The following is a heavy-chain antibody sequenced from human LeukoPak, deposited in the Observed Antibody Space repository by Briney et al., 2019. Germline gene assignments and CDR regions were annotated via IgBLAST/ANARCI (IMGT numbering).Heavy chain of an antibody. CDR2: IYYSGST. V-gene: IGHV4-39*01. CDR3: ARPEDYYDSSGYYY. CDR1: GGSISSSSYY. D-gene: IGHD3-22*01. Sequence: SETLSLTCTVSGGSISSSSYYWGWIRQPPGKGLEWIGSIYYSGSTYYNPSLKSRVTISVDTSKNQFSLMLSSVTAADTAVYYCARPEDYYDSSGYYYWGQGTLVTVSS. J-gene: IGHJ4*02.